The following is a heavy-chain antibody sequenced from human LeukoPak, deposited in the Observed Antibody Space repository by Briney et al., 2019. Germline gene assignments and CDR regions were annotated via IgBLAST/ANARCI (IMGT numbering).Heavy chain of an antibody. CDR2: ISGSGGST. J-gene: IGHJ4*02. CDR1: GFTFSSYA. V-gene: IGHV3-23*01. CDR3: AKTPRYDFWSGYYSDH. Sequence: GGSLRLSCAASGFTFSSYAMSWVRQAPGKGLEWVSAISGSGGSTYYADSVKGRFTISRDNSKNTLYLQMNSLRAEDTAVYYCAKTPRYDFWSGYYSDHWGQGTLVTVSS. D-gene: IGHD3-3*01.